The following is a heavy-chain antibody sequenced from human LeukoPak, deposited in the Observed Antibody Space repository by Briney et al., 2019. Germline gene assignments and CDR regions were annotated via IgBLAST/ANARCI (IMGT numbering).Heavy chain of an antibody. V-gene: IGHV3-48*02. J-gene: IGHJ4*02. CDR2: ISSSSSTI. CDR3: ARENFRGSYGFDY. D-gene: IGHD3-16*01. Sequence: PGGSLRLSCAASGFTFSSYSMNWVRQAPRQELEWVSYISSSSSTIYYADSVKGRFTISRDNAKNSLYLQMNSLRDEDTAVYYCARENFRGSYGFDYWGQGILVTVSS. CDR1: GFTFSSYS.